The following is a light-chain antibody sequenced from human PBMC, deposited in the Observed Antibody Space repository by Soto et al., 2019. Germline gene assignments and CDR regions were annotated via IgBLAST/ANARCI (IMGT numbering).Light chain of an antibody. V-gene: IGLV1-36*01. CDR1: SSNIGNNA. CDR2: YDD. J-gene: IGLJ1*01. CDR3: AEWDDSLNGYV. Sequence: QSVLTQPPSVSEAPRQRVTISCSGSSSNIGNNAVNWYQQLPGKAPKLLIYYDDLLPSGVSDRFSGSKSGTSASLAISGLQSEDEADSYCAEWDDSLNGYVSGTGTKVTVL.